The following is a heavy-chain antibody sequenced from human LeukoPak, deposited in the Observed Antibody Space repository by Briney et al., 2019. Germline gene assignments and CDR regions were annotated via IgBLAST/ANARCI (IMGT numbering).Heavy chain of an antibody. CDR2: INDSGST. J-gene: IGHJ4*02. V-gene: IGHV4-61*01. D-gene: IGHD3-22*01. CDR1: GGSVSSGSHY. CDR3: ARAVVLYYFDY. Sequence: PSEALSLTCTVSGGSVSSGSHYWRWLRQPPGRGLEWIGYINDSGSTSYNPSLKSRITISVDTLQNQFFLTMTSVTAADTAVYYCARAVVLYYFDYWGQGTLVTVSS.